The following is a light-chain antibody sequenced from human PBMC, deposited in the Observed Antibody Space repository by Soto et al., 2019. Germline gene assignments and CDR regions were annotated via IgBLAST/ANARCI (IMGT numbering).Light chain of an antibody. J-gene: IGKJ4*01. CDR3: QQYDNVPLT. CDR1: HDISDD. V-gene: IGKV1-33*01. CDR2: DAS. Sequence: DVQMTQSPSSLSAAVGDRVTITCQASHDISDDLNWYQHKPGEAPKLLIYDASKLEAGVPSRFRGRGSGTDFTFSISSLQPEDIATYYCQQYDNVPLTFGGGTKVEIK.